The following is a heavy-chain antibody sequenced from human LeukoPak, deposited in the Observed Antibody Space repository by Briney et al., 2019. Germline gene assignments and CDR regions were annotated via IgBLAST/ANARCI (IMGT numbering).Heavy chain of an antibody. D-gene: IGHD3-22*01. CDR3: VRDTHYYDSSGYSENYCFDS. CDR1: GDSITKYY. J-gene: IGHJ4*02. V-gene: IGHV4-4*07. Sequence: SETLSLTCTVSGDSITKYYWNWIRQPAGEGMEWIGRIYASGYTNYNPSLKSRVTMSIDTSQNQFSLKLTSLSAADTAVYYCVRDTHYYDSSGYSENYCFDSWGQGTLVTVSS. CDR2: IYASGYT.